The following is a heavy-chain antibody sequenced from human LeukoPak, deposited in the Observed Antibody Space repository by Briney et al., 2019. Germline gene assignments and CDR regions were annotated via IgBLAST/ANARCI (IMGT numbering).Heavy chain of an antibody. CDR3: ARGWTHYDILTGPPLGYYFDY. CDR1: GGSFSGYY. V-gene: IGHV4-34*01. Sequence: SETLSLTCAVYGGSFSGYYWSWIRQPPGKGLEWIEEINHSGSTNYNPSLKSRVTISVDTSKNQFSLKLSSVTAADTAVYYCARGWTHYDILTGPPLGYYFDYWGQGTLVTVSS. D-gene: IGHD3-9*01. J-gene: IGHJ4*02. CDR2: INHSGST.